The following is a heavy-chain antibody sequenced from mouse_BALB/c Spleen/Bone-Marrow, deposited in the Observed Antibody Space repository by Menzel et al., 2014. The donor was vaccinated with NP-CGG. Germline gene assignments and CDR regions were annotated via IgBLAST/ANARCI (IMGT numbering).Heavy chain of an antibody. Sequence: VKLMESGAELAKPGASVKMSCKASGYNFISYWMHWVKQRPGQGLEWIGYINPSTGYTEYNQKFKDKATMTADKYSSKAYVQLSSLTTEESAVYYCARNYDYDGGYYAMDYWGQGTSVTVSS. CDR1: GYNFISYW. D-gene: IGHD2-4*01. J-gene: IGHJ4*01. CDR2: INPSTGYT. V-gene: IGHV1-7*01. CDR3: ARNYDYDGGYYAMDY.